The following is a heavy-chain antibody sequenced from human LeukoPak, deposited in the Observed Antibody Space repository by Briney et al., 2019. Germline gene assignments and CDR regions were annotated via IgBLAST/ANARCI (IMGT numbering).Heavy chain of an antibody. CDR3: AKEDVVVITIRYFQH. CDR1: GFTFSSYG. V-gene: IGHV3-30*18. Sequence: GGSLRLSCAASGFTFSSYGMHWVRQAPGKGLVRVAVISYDGSNKYYADSVKGRFTVSRDNSKNTLYLQMNSLRTEDTAIYYCAKEDVVVITIRYFQHWGQGTLVTVSS. D-gene: IGHD3-22*01. CDR2: ISYDGSNK. J-gene: IGHJ1*01.